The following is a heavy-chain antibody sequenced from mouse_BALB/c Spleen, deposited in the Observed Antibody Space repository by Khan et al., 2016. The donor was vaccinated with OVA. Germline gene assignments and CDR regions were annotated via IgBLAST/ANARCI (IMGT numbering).Heavy chain of an antibody. Sequence: VQLQQSGAELVKPGASVKLSCTASGFNIKDTYMHWVKERPEQGLEWIGRIDPANGSAKYDPKFQGKATITADTSSNTVYLQFSSLTSEDTAVYYCVACSGFAQWGQGTLVTVSA. CDR2: IDPANGSA. CDR3: VACSGFAQ. V-gene: IGHV14-3*02. CDR1: GFNIKDTY. J-gene: IGHJ3*01.